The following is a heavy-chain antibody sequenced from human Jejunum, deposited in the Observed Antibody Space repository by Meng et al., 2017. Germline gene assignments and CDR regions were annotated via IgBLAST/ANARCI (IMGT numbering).Heavy chain of an antibody. J-gene: IGHJ3*02. V-gene: IGHV3-21*01. CDR2: ISSSSSYI. CDR3: AREGYGNLDAFDI. D-gene: IGHD5-12*01. Sequence: GESLKISCAASGFTFSSYSMNWVRQAPGKGLEWVSSISSSSSYIYYADSVKGRFTISRDNAKNSLYLQMNSLRAEDTAVYYCAREGYGNLDAFDIWGQGTMVTVSS. CDR1: GFTFSSYS.